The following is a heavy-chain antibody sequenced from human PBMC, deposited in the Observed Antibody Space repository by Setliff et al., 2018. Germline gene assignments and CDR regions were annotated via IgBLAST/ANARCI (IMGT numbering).Heavy chain of an antibody. D-gene: IGHD1-26*01. CDR1: CFSVSRHY. Sequence: SETLSLTCIVSCFSVSRHYWSWIRQPPGKTLEWIGYIYTGGSTTYNPSLKSRVTLSLDTSKNHLSLNLTSVTAADTAVYYCARDPKLVGAPERAFDYWGQGTQVTVSS. CDR3: ARDPKLVGAPERAFDY. J-gene: IGHJ4*02. V-gene: IGHV4-4*08. CDR2: IYTGGST.